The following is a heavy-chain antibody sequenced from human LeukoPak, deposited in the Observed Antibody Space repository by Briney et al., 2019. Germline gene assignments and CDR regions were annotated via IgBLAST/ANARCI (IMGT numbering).Heavy chain of an antibody. CDR2: ISAYNGNT. D-gene: IGHD3-22*01. J-gene: IGHJ4*02. CDR3: ARGGRGTGTTYYYDPKPKYYFDY. CDR1: GYTFTSYG. V-gene: IGHV1-18*01. Sequence: ASVKVSCKASGYTFTSYGISWVRQAPGQGLEWMGWISAYNGNTNYAQKLQGRVTMTTDTSTSTAYMELRSLRSDDTAVYYCARGGRGTGTTYYYDPKPKYYFDYWGQGTLVTVSS.